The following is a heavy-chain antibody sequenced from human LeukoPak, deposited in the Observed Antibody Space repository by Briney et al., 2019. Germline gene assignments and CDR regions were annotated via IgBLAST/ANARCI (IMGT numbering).Heavy chain of an antibody. D-gene: IGHD2-2*02. Sequence: PGGSLRLSCVASGFPFSSYGMHWVRQAPGKGLEWVSVIYSGGSTYYADSVKGRFTISRDNSKNTLYLQMNSLRAEDTAVYYCARDSYCSSTSCYTSMDVWGQGTTVTVSS. CDR2: IYSGGST. CDR1: GFPFSSYG. J-gene: IGHJ6*02. CDR3: ARDSYCSSTSCYTSMDV. V-gene: IGHV3-53*01.